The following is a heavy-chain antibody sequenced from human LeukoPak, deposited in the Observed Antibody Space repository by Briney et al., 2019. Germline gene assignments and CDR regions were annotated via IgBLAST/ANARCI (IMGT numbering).Heavy chain of an antibody. CDR3: AREAVSRGSSMDV. V-gene: IGHV4-39*07. CDR2: IYYSGST. J-gene: IGHJ6*03. CDR1: GGSIISSSYY. D-gene: IGHD6-13*01. Sequence: SETLSLTCTVSGGSIISSSYYWGWIRQPPGKGLEGIGSIYYSGSTYYNPSLKSRVTISVDTSKNQFSLKLSSVTAADTAVYYCAREAVSRGSSMDVWGKGTTVTISS.